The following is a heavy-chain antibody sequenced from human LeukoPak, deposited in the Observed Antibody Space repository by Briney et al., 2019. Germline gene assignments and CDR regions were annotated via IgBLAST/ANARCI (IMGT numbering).Heavy chain of an antibody. D-gene: IGHD3-3*01. Sequence: GGSLRLSCAASGFTFSSYTMHWVRQAPGKGPEYVSAIISNGGSTHYADSVKGRFTISRDNSKNTLFLQMGSLRAEDMAVYYCARVTMGATIANYYYYYMDVWGTGTTVTVSS. V-gene: IGHV3-64*02. CDR1: GFTFSSYT. J-gene: IGHJ6*03. CDR2: IISNGGST. CDR3: ARVTMGATIANYYYYYMDV.